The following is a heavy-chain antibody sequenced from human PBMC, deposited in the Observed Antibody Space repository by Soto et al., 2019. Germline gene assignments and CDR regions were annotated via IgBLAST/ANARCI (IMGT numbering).Heavy chain of an antibody. CDR3: AKDAGRRGAEHLHH. V-gene: IGHV3-9*01. CDR2: ISWNSGSI. CDR1: GFTFDDYV. Sequence: EVQLVESGGGLVQPGRSLRLSCAASGFTFDDYVMHWVRRAPGKGLEWVSGISWNSGSIDYADSVRGRCTISRDNAKNSLYLQMNSLRTEDTALYYCAKDAGRRGAEHLHHWGQGTLVIVSS. D-gene: IGHD3-10*01. J-gene: IGHJ1*01.